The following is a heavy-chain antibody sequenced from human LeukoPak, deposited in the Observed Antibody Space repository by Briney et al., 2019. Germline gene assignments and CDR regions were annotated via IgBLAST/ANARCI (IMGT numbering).Heavy chain of an antibody. V-gene: IGHV3-33*01. J-gene: IGHJ4*02. Sequence: SLRLSCTASGFTFSSYGIHWVRQAPGNGLEWVAVIWYDGSKKYYADSVKGRFTISRDNSKNTLNLQMNSLRAEDTAVYYCARQQDYYFDYWGQGTLVTVSS. CDR3: ARQQDYYFDY. D-gene: IGHD6-13*01. CDR2: IWYDGSKK. CDR1: GFTFSSYG.